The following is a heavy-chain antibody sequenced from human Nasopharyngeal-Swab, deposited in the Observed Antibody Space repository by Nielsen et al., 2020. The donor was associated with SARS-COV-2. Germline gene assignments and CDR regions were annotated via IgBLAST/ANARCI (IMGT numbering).Heavy chain of an antibody. Sequence: GESLKISCAASGFTFSSYWTSWVRQAPGKGLEWVANIKQDGSEKYYVDSVKGRFIISRDNAKNSLYLQMNSLRAEDTAVYYCARAPRYCSSTSRGCYFDYWGQGTLVTVSS. CDR2: IKQDGSEK. J-gene: IGHJ4*02. D-gene: IGHD2-2*01. CDR1: GFTFSSYW. CDR3: ARAPRYCSSTSRGCYFDY. V-gene: IGHV3-7*01.